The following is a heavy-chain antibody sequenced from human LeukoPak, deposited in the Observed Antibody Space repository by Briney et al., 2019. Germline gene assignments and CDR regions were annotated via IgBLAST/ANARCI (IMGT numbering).Heavy chain of an antibody. V-gene: IGHV3-7*01. CDR1: GFTFSSYW. J-gene: IGHJ5*02. Sequence: PGGSLRLSCAASGFTFSSYWMSWVRQAPGKGLEWVANIKQDGSEKYYVDSVKGRFTISRDNAKNSLYLQMNSLRAEDTAVYYCARDPFRGAARRAYNWFDPWGQGTLVTVSS. D-gene: IGHD6-6*01. CDR2: IKQDGSEK. CDR3: ARDPFRGAARRAYNWFDP.